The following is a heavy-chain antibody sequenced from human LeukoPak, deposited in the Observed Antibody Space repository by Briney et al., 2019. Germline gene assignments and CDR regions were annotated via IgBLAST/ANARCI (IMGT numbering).Heavy chain of an antibody. J-gene: IGHJ4*02. CDR1: GGSVTSGSNY. CDR2: IYYSEST. V-gene: IGHV4-61*01. CDR3: AREVDCYGSGSYYP. Sequence: SETLSLTCTLSGGSVTSGSNYWSWILQPPGKGLEWIGYIYYSESTYYNPSLKSRVTISEDSSKSLFALKLSSVSGADTALYYWAREVDCYGSGSYYPWGQGTLVTVSS. D-gene: IGHD3-10*01.